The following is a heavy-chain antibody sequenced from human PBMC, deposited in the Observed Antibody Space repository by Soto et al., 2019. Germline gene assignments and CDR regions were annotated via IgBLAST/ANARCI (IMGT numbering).Heavy chain of an antibody. J-gene: IGHJ6*02. CDR2: INPSDGST. V-gene: IGHV1-46*01. D-gene: IGHD3-3*01. Sequence: ASVKVSCKASGYTFTSYYMHWVRQAPGQGLEWMGIINPSDGSTSYAQKLQGRVTMTTDTSTSTVYMELRSLRSDDTAVYYCARDPYYDFWSPYYYYGMDVWGQGTTVTVSS. CDR3: ARDPYYDFWSPYYYYGMDV. CDR1: GYTFTSYY.